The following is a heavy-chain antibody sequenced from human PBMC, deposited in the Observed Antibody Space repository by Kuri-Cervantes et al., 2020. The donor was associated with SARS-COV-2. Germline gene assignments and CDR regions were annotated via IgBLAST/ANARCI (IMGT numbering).Heavy chain of an antibody. D-gene: IGHD5-24*01. V-gene: IGHV4-59*01. J-gene: IGHJ6*02. CDR1: GGSISSYY. CDR3: ARLGLADGYNFYYYYYGMDV. Sequence: GSLRLSCTVSGGSISSYYWSWIRQPPGKGLEWIGYIYYSGSTNYHPSLKSRVTISVDTSKNQFSLKLSSVTAADTAVYYCARLGLADGYNFYYYYYGMDVWGQGTTVTVSS. CDR2: IYYSGST.